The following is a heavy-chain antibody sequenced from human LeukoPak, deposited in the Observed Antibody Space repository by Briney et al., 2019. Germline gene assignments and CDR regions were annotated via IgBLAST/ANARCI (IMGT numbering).Heavy chain of an antibody. CDR3: ARQSIAAAGTYYYYYYMDV. Sequence: SETLSLTCAVYGGSFSGYYWSWIRQPPGKGLEWIGEINHSGSTNYNPSLKSRVTISVDTSKNQFSLKLSSVTAADTAVYYCARQSIAAAGTYYYYYYMDVWGKGTTVTVSS. CDR1: GGSFSGYY. V-gene: IGHV4-34*01. D-gene: IGHD6-13*01. J-gene: IGHJ6*03. CDR2: INHSGST.